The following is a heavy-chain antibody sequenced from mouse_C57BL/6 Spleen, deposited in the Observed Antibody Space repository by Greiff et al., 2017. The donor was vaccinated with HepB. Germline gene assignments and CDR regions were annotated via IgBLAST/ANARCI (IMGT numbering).Heavy chain of an antibody. V-gene: IGHV1-59*01. Sequence: QVQLQQSGAELVRPGTSVKLSCKASGYTFTSYWMHWVKQRPGQGLEWIGVIDPSDSYTNYNQKFKGKATLTVDTSSSTAYMQLSSLTSEDSAVYYCARGDTTVVDYAMDYWGQGTSVTVSS. CDR1: GYTFTSYW. J-gene: IGHJ4*01. CDR3: ARGDTTVVDYAMDY. D-gene: IGHD1-1*01. CDR2: IDPSDSYT.